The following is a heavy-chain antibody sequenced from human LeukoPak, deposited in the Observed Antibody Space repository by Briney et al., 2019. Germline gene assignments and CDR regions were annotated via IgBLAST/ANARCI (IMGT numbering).Heavy chain of an antibody. V-gene: IGHV4-61*10. CDR3: ARVPGRWLHSYFDY. J-gene: IGHJ4*02. Sequence: SSETLSLTCTVSGDSISSDDYYWSWIRQPAGKGLEWIGYIYYSGSTTYNPSLKSRVTISVDTSKNQFSLKLSSVTAADTAVYYCARVPGRWLHSYFDYWGQGTLVTVSS. CDR1: GDSISSDDYY. D-gene: IGHD5-24*01. CDR2: IYYSGST.